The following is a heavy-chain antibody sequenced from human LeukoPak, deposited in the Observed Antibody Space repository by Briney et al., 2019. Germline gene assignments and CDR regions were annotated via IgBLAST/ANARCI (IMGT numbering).Heavy chain of an antibody. CDR3: ARSTDFWSGYYTTDFDY. Sequence: SETLSLTCAVYGGSFSGYYWSWIRQPPGKGLEWIGYIYYSGSTNCNPSLKSRVTISVDTSKNQFSLKLSSVTAADTAVYYCARSTDFWSGYYTTDFDYWGQGTLVTVSS. CDR1: GGSFSGYY. D-gene: IGHD3-3*01. CDR2: IYYSGST. J-gene: IGHJ4*02. V-gene: IGHV4-59*01.